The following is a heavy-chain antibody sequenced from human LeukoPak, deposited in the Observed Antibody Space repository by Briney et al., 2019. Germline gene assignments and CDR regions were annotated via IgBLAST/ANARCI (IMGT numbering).Heavy chain of an antibody. Sequence: PGRSLRLSCAASGFTFSSYAMHWVRQAPGKGLEWVAVISYDGSNKYYADSVKGRFTISRDNSKNTLYLQMNSLRAEDTAVYYCARPGPYYDFWSGYYQYFQHWGQGTLVTVSS. J-gene: IGHJ1*01. CDR1: GFTFSSYA. D-gene: IGHD3-3*01. CDR3: ARPGPYYDFWSGYYQYFQH. V-gene: IGHV3-30-3*01. CDR2: ISYDGSNK.